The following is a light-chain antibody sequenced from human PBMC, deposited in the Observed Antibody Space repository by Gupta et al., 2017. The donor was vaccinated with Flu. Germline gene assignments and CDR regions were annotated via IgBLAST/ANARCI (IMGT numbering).Light chain of an antibody. J-gene: IGLJ3*02. Sequence: QSVLTQPPSVSAAPGQKVTISCFGSSSNIGNNYVSWYQQLPGKAPKLLIYDNNERPSGIPDRFSGSKSGTSATLGIXGXQTGDEXDYYCGTWDSSLSAVVFGGGTKLTVL. V-gene: IGLV1-51*01. CDR1: SSNIGNNY. CDR3: GTWDSSLSAVV. CDR2: DNN.